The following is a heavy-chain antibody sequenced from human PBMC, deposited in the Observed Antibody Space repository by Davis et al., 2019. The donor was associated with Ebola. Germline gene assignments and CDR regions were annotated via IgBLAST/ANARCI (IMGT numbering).Heavy chain of an antibody. CDR1: GGSISSYY. CDR2: IYYSGST. V-gene: IGHV4-59*01. D-gene: IGHD6-13*01. J-gene: IGHJ4*02. Sequence: MPSETLSLTCTVSGGSISSYYWSWIRQPPGKGLEWIKYIYYSGSTNYNPSLKSRVTISVDTSKNQFSLKLSSVTAADTAVYYCARLAAADEGLDYWGQGTLVTVSS. CDR3: ARLAAADEGLDY.